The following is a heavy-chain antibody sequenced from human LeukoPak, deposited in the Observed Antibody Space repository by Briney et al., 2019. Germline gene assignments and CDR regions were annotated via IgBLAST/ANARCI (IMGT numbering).Heavy chain of an antibody. D-gene: IGHD6-13*01. Sequence: GGSLRLSCAASGFTFSSHWMSWVRQAPGKGLEWVAIIKQDGSEKYYVDSVKGRFTISRDNGKNSLYLQMNSLRAGDTAVYYCARVGFDSRSWYFDYWGQGTLVTVSS. CDR2: IKQDGSEK. CDR1: GFTFSSHW. V-gene: IGHV3-7*01. J-gene: IGHJ4*02. CDR3: ARVGFDSRSWYFDY.